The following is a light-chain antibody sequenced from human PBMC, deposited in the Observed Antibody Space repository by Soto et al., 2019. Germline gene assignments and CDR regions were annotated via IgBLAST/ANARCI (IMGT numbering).Light chain of an antibody. V-gene: IGKV1-5*03. J-gene: IGKJ2*01. CDR3: QQYNSYSYT. CDR2: KAT. Sequence: DIQMTQSPSTLSASVGDRVTITFRASQSISSRLAWYQQKPGKAPKLLIFKATSLESGVPSRFSGSGYGTEFTLTISSLQPDDFATYYCQQYNSYSYTFGQGTKLEIK. CDR1: QSISSR.